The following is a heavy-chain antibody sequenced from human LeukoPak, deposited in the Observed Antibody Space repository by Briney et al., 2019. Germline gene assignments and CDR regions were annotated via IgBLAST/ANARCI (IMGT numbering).Heavy chain of an antibody. V-gene: IGHV3-21*01. J-gene: IGHJ6*02. CDR1: GFTFSSYS. CDR2: ISSSSSYI. Sequence: GGSLRLSCAASGFTFSSYSMKWVRQAPGKGLEWVSSISSSSSYIYYADSVKFRFTISRENAKNSLYLQMNSLRAEETAVYYCARDFSMRFGELLYRYYYYYGMDVWGQGTTVTVSS. D-gene: IGHD3-10*01. CDR3: ARDFSMRFGELLYRYYYYYGMDV.